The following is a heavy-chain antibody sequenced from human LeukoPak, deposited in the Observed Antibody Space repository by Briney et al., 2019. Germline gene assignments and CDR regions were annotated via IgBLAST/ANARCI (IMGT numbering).Heavy chain of an antibody. V-gene: IGHV4-39*07. J-gene: IGHJ6*02. D-gene: IGHD3-3*01. CDR1: GGSISGRSFY. Sequence: SETLSLTCIVSGGSISGRSFYWGWIRQPPGKGLEWIGSINYSGTTHYNPSLESRVTISVDTSKNEFSLKLSSVTAADAAVYYCASEPFRSGHNSYISKYYGMDVWGQGTTVTVSS. CDR2: INYSGTT. CDR3: ASEPFRSGHNSYISKYYGMDV.